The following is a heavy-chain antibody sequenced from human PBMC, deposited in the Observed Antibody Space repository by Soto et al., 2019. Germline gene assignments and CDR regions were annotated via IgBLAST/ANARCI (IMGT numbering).Heavy chain of an antibody. J-gene: IGHJ5*02. CDR2: IIPIYGTT. Sequence: QVQLVQSGAEVRKPGSSVKVSCKTSGDTFSSHAISWVRQAPGQGLEWMGGIIPIYGTTNYAQNFQDRVTITADASTSTAYMELSSLRSDDTAVYYCARDLGGCSAGSCRYNWFDPWGQGTLVTVSS. CDR3: ARDLGGCSAGSCRYNWFDP. D-gene: IGHD2-15*01. CDR1: GDTFSSHA. V-gene: IGHV1-69*01.